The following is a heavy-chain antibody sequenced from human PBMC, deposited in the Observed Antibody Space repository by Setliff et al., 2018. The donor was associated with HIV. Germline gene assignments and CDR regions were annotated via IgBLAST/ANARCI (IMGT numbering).Heavy chain of an antibody. V-gene: IGHV1-18*01. Sequence: ASVKVSCKASGYIFTNYGISWVRQAPGQGLEWMGWITGYNGNTNYAEKFQGRVTMTIDTSTSTAYLELRSLRSDDTAVYYFARVGPESRPYTWDDEADTFDIWGQGTMVTVSS. J-gene: IGHJ3*02. CDR2: ITGYNGNT. CDR1: GYIFTNYG. CDR3: ARVGPESRPYTWDDEADTFDI. D-gene: IGHD1-1*01.